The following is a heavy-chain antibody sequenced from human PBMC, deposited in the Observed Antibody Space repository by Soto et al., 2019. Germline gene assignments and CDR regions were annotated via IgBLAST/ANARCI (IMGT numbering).Heavy chain of an antibody. Sequence: EVQLLESGGGLVQPGGSLRLSCAASGFTFSSYAMSWVRQAPGKGLEWVSAISGSGGSTYYADSVKGRFTISRDNSKNTLYLQMNSLRAEDTAVYYCAKDPVYGIAVAGTVIDYWGLGTLVTVSS. J-gene: IGHJ4*02. CDR3: AKDPVYGIAVAGTVIDY. V-gene: IGHV3-23*01. CDR1: GFTFSSYA. CDR2: ISGSGGST. D-gene: IGHD6-19*01.